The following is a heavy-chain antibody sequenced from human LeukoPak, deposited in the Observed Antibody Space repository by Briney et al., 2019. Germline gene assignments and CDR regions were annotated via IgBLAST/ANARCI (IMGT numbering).Heavy chain of an antibody. CDR3: ARVKPDDYTLFDYYYYYMDV. Sequence: SETLSLTCTVSGYSISSGYYWGWIRQPPGKGLAWIGSIYHSGSTYYNPSLKSRVTISVDTSKNQFSLKLSSVTAADTAVYYCARVKPDDYTLFDYYYYYMDVWGKGTTVTVSS. D-gene: IGHD2-2*02. V-gene: IGHV4-38-2*02. J-gene: IGHJ6*03. CDR2: IYHSGST. CDR1: GYSISSGYY.